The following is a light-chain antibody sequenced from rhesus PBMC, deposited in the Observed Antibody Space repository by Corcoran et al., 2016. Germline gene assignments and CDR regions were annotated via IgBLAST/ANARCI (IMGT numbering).Light chain of an antibody. CDR1: QGISSY. CDR2: DAS. V-gene: IGKV1-28*03. Sequence: DIQMTQSPSSLSASVGDTVTITCRASQGISSYLNWFQQTPGKAPKLLIYDASSLESGVPSRFSGSGSGTDFTLNSSSLQPEDFAAYYCLQHNSYPFTFGPGTKLDIK. J-gene: IGKJ3*01. CDR3: LQHNSYPFT.